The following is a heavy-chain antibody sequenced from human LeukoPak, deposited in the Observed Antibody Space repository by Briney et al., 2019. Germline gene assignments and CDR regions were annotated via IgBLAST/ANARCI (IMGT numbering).Heavy chain of an antibody. D-gene: IGHD6-13*01. CDR1: GGSFSGYY. CDR3: ARGPSNSSSSWYSGDY. V-gene: IGHV4-34*01. CDR2: INHSGST. J-gene: IGHJ4*02. Sequence: SETLSLTCAVYGGSFSGYYWSWIRQPPGKGLEWIGEINHSGSTNYNPSLKSRVTISVDTSKNQFSLKLSSVTAADTAVYYCARGPSNSSSSWYSGDYWGQRTLVTVSS.